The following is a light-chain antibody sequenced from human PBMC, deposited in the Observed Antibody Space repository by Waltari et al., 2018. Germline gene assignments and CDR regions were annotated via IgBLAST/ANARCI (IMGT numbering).Light chain of an antibody. CDR1: QSISNY. J-gene: IGKJ4*01. Sequence: DIQMTQSPSSLSASVGDTVTITCRASQSISNYLNWYQQKPGKAPNLLVYSASSLQSGVPSRFTGSGSGTDFTLTITSLQPEDFATYYCQQTYSTLRTFGGGTKVE. V-gene: IGKV1-39*01. CDR3: QQTYSTLRT. CDR2: SAS.